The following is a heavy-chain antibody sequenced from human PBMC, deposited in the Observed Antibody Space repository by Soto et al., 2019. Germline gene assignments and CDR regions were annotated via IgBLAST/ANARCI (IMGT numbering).Heavy chain of an antibody. CDR1: GGSISSCY. D-gene: IGHD3-9*01. CDR2: IYYSGST. V-gene: IGHV4-59*01. Sequence: SETLSLACTVCGGSISSCYWSWIRQPPGKGLEWIGYIYYSGSTNYNPSLKSRVTISVDTSKNQFSLKLSSVTAADTAVYYCARTGTRELTGYYYYYYYGMDVWGQGTTVTVSS. J-gene: IGHJ6*02. CDR3: ARTGTRELTGYYYYYYYGMDV.